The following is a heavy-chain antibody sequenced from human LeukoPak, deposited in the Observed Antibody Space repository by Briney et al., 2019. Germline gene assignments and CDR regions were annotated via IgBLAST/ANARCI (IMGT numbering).Heavy chain of an antibody. J-gene: IGHJ5*02. V-gene: IGHV4-4*07. CDR2: IYTSGST. Sequence: SETLSLTCTVSGNSFGYYYWNWIRQPAGKGLEWIGRIYTSGSTTYNPSLKSRVTMSVDTSKSQLSLNLMSVTAADTAVYYCTRDTGTTGEVKFDPWGQGTLVTVSS. CDR3: TRDTGTTGEVKFDP. D-gene: IGHD4-17*01. CDR1: GNSFGYYY.